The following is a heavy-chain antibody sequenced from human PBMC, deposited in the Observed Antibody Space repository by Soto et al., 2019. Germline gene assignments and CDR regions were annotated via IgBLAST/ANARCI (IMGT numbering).Heavy chain of an antibody. Sequence: QVQLVQSGAEVKKPGSSVKVSCKASGGTFSSYAISWVRQAPGQGLEWMGGIIPIFGTANYAQKFQGRVTITADKSTSTAYMELSSLGSEETAVYYWARGGGAGGLGRKASFDYWGQGTLVTVSS. J-gene: IGHJ4*02. CDR1: GGTFSSYA. CDR3: ARGGGAGGLGRKASFDY. CDR2: IIPIFGTA. V-gene: IGHV1-69*06. D-gene: IGHD7-27*01.